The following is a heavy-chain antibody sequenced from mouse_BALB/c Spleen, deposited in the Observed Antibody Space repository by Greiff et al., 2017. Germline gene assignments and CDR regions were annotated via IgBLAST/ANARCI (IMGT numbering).Heavy chain of an antibody. J-gene: IGHJ2*01. D-gene: IGHD6-1*01. CDR1: GYSITSDYA. V-gene: IGHV3-2*02. CDR2: ISYSGST. Sequence: EVHLVESGPGLVKPSQSLSLTCTVTGYSITSDYAWNWIRQFPGNKLEWMGYISYSGSTSYNPSLKSRISITRDTSKNQFFLQLNSVTTEDTATYYCARCLTPGYYFDYWGQGTTLTVSS. CDR3: ARCLTPGYYFDY.